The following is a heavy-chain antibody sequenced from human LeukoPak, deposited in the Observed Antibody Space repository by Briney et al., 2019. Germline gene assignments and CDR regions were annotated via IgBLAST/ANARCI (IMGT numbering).Heavy chain of an antibody. J-gene: IGHJ4*02. Sequence: GGSLRLSCAASGFTFSNNAMSWVRQAPGKGLEWVSCISSSGDNTHYADSVKGRFTISRDNSKDTLYLQMNTLRAEDTAIYYCARRGWLVNFDYWGQGTLVTVSS. CDR1: GFTFSNNA. D-gene: IGHD6-19*01. V-gene: IGHV3-23*01. CDR3: ARRGWLVNFDY. CDR2: ISSSGDNT.